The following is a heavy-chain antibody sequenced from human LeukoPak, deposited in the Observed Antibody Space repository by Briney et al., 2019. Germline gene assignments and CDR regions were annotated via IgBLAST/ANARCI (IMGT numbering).Heavy chain of an antibody. CDR2: ISYDGSNK. V-gene: IGHV3-30*04. D-gene: IGHD1-26*01. Sequence: PGGSLRLSCAASGFTFSSYAMHWVRQAPGKGLEWVALISYDGSNKYYADSVKARFIISRDNSKNTVYLQMNSLRAEDTAVYYCAREGATTAFDYWGQGTLVTVSS. J-gene: IGHJ4*02. CDR1: GFTFSSYA. CDR3: AREGATTAFDY.